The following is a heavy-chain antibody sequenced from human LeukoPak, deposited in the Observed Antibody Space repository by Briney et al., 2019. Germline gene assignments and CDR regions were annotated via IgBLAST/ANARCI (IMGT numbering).Heavy chain of an antibody. D-gene: IGHD1-26*01. J-gene: IGHJ4*02. CDR1: GYTFTSYG. CDR2: IIPIFGTA. CDR3: AIGSGSYYIRY. Sequence: SVKVSCKASGYTFTSYGISWVRQAPGQGLEWMGGIIPIFGTANYAQKFQGRVTITTDESTSTAYMELSSLRSEDTAVYYCAIGSGSYYIRYWGQGTLVTVSS. V-gene: IGHV1-69*05.